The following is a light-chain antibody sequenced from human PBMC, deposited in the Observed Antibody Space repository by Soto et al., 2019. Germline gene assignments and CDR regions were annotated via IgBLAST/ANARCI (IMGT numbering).Light chain of an antibody. V-gene: IGLV2-23*01. CDR3: CSYVYSNSWV. CDR1: SSDVGDYNH. Sequence: QSALTQPASVSGSPGQSITISCTGTSSDVGDYNHVSWYQHHPGKVPKLMIYEGNKRPSGVSNRFSGPRSGNMASLTISGLQAEDEADYYCCSYVYSNSWVFGGGTQLTVL. CDR2: EGN. J-gene: IGLJ3*02.